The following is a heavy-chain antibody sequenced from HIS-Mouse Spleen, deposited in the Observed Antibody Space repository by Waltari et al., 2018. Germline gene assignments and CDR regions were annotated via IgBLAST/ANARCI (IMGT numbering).Heavy chain of an antibody. V-gene: IGHV4-34*01. J-gene: IGHJ4*02. CDR1: GGSFRGYY. D-gene: IGHD3-22*01. CDR3: ARGIGVDY. CDR2: INHSGST. Sequence: QVQLQQWGAGLLKPSETLSLTCAVYGGSFRGYYWSWIRQPPGKGLEWIGEINHSGSTNYNPSLKSRVTISVDTSKNQFSLKLSSVTAADTAVYYCARGIGVDYWGQGTLVTVSS.